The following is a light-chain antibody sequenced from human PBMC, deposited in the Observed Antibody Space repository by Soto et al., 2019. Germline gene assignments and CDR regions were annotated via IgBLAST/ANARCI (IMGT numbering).Light chain of an antibody. CDR2: GAT. CDR3: QQYNNWPET. V-gene: IGKV3-15*01. J-gene: IGKJ1*01. CDR1: QSVNSN. Sequence: EIVMTQSPATLSVSPGERATLSCRASQSVNSNLAWYQQKTGQDPKLLIYGATTRATGIPARFSGSGSGTEFTLTISSLQSEDFAVYYCQQYNNWPETFGQGTKVDIK.